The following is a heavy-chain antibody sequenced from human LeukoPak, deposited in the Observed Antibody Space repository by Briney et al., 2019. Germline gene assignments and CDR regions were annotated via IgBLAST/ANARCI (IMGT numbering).Heavy chain of an antibody. V-gene: IGHV3-53*01. J-gene: IGHJ4*02. D-gene: IGHD2-15*01. Sequence: PGGSLRLSCVVSGLSPSKNDMNCVRQAPGKGLEWVSVINAPGRTKYADSVEGRFTISRDTSKNTPYLQMIRLRSEDTAVYYCTSRPTDGRGWGQGTLVIVSS. CDR3: TSRPTDGRG. CDR1: GLSPSKND. CDR2: INAPGRT.